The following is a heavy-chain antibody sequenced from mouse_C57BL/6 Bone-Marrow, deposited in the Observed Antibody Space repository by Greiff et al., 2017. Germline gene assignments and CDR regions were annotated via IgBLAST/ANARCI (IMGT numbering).Heavy chain of an antibody. J-gene: IGHJ2*01. CDR1: GYTFTSYW. V-gene: IGHV1-52*01. CDR2: IDPSDSET. D-gene: IGHD1-1*01. Sequence: QVQLQQPGAELVRPGSSVKLSCKASGYTFTSYWMHWVKQRPIQGLEWIGNIDPSDSETHYNQKFKDKATLTVDKSSSTAYMQLNSLTSEDSAVYYCARPLSNKFITTVVNYFDYWGQGTTLTVSS. CDR3: ARPLSNKFITTVVNYFDY.